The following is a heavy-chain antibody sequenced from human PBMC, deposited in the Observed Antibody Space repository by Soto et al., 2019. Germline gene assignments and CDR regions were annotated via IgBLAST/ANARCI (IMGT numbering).Heavy chain of an antibody. Sequence: EVQLVESGGGLVQPGGSLRLSCAASGFTLSTYDMNWVRQAPGKGLQWVSHTSSSTAAIVYADSVKGRITISRDNAKNSLYLQMNSLRDEDTAVYYCARGAVAGLYFFDSWGQGILVTVSS. J-gene: IGHJ4*02. CDR1: GFTLSTYD. CDR3: ARGAVAGLYFFDS. D-gene: IGHD6-19*01. V-gene: IGHV3-48*02. CDR2: TSSSTAAI.